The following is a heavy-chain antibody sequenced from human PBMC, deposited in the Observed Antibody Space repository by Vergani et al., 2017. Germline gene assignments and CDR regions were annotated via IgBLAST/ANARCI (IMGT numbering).Heavy chain of an antibody. CDR1: GFTFSSYA. D-gene: IGHD5-12*01. V-gene: IGHV3-23*01. CDR2: ISGSGGST. J-gene: IGHJ6*02. Sequence: EVQLLESGGGLVQPGGSLRLSCAASGFTFSSYAMSWVRQAPGKGLEWVSAISGSGGSTYYADSVKGRFTISRDNSNNTLYLQMNNLRSEDTAVYYCAKDSCVVATVSNCYGMDDWGQGTTVTVSS. CDR3: AKDSCVVATVSNCYGMDD.